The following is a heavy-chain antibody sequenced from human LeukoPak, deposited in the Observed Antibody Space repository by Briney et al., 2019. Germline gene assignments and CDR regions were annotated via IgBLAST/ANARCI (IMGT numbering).Heavy chain of an antibody. D-gene: IGHD5-18*01. CDR1: GFTFSTYA. J-gene: IGHJ3*02. CDR2: IYSGGGT. V-gene: IGHV3-53*01. CDR3: ARDGSGGYRNRGVFYI. Sequence: GGSLRLSCAASGFTFSTYAMHWVRQSPGKGLEWVSVIYSGGGTYYADSVKGRFTISSDNSKNTLYLQMNNLRAEDTAVYYCARDGSGGYRNRGVFYIWGQGTMVTVSS.